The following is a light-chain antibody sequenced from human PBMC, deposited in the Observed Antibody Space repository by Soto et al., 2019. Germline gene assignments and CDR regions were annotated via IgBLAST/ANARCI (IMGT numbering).Light chain of an antibody. V-gene: IGKV3-15*01. CDR2: GAA. J-gene: IGKJ4*01. CDR3: QMYNNWLAT. Sequence: EIVMTQSPATLSVSPGERATLSCRANQSISSNLAWYQQKPGQAPRLLIYGAATRATGNPARFSGSGSGTDFTLTISGLQSEDFAVYYCQMYNNWLATFGGGTKVEIK. CDR1: QSISSN.